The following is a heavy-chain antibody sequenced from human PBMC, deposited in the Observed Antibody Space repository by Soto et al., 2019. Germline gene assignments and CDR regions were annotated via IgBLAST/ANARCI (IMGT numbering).Heavy chain of an antibody. V-gene: IGHV1-18*01. CDR3: ARDLPPVDY. CDR1: GYTFSSYF. CDR2: ISAYNGNT. J-gene: IGHJ4*02. Sequence: QVQLVQSGAEVKKPGASVKVSCKASGYTFSSYFISWVRQAPGQGLEWMGWISAYNGNTNYAQNLQGRVTMTTDTATSTASTELRSLRSDDTAVYYCARDLPPVDYWGQGTLVTVSS.